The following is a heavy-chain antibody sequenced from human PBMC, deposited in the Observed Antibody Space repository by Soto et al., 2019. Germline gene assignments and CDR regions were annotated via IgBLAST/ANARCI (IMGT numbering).Heavy chain of an antibody. D-gene: IGHD6-6*01. CDR1: GFTVSSNY. Sequence: GGSLRLSCAASGFTVSSNYMSWVRQAPGKGLEWVSVIYSGGSTYYADSVKGRFTISRDNSKNTLYLQMNSLRAEDTAVYYCARDLSLSSSLDYYYYYGMDVWGQGTTVTVSS. CDR3: ARDLSLSSSLDYYYYYGMDV. V-gene: IGHV3-53*01. CDR2: IYSGGST. J-gene: IGHJ6*02.